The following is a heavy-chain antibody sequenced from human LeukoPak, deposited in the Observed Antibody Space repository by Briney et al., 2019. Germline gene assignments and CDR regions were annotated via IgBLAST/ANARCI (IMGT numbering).Heavy chain of an antibody. J-gene: IGHJ5*02. V-gene: IGHV3-73*01. D-gene: IGHD1-26*01. CDR2: IDKRDNFYAT. CDR1: GFTFSGSA. Sequence: GGSLRLSCAASGFTFSGSAIHWVRQSSGKGLEWVGHIDKRDNFYATTSAASVTGRFTISRDDSKNTAYLQMNSLKTEDTALYYCTRDSGTYNWLDPWGQGTLVTVSS. CDR3: TRDSGTYNWLDP.